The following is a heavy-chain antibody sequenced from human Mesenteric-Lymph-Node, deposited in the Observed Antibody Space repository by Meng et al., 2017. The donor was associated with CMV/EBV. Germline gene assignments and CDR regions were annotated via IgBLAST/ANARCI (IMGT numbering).Heavy chain of an antibody. V-gene: IGHV3-11*01. CDR2: ISSSGGNR. J-gene: IGHJ1*01. D-gene: IGHD5-24*01. CDR1: GFAFSGHY. Sequence: GGSLRLSCVASGFAFSGHYMNWIRRAPGKGLEWVSYISSSGGNRYYADSVKGRFTISRDNAKNTVYLEMNSLRAEDTAIYYCGSLRTREWGQGTLVTVSS. CDR3: GSLRTRE.